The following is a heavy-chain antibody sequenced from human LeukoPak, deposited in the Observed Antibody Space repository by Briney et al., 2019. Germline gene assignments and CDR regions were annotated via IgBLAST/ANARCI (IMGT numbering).Heavy chain of an antibody. J-gene: IGHJ2*01. CDR2: IYYSGST. CDR3: ARHPRITMIVVVITLWYFDL. D-gene: IGHD3-22*01. CDR1: GGSISSSSYY. Sequence: KTSENLSLTCTVSGGSISSSSYYWGWIRQPPGKGLEWIGSIYYSGSTYYNPSLKSRVTISVDTSKNQFSLKLSSVTAADTAVYYCARHPRITMIVVVITLWYFDLWGRGTLVTVSS. V-gene: IGHV4-39*01.